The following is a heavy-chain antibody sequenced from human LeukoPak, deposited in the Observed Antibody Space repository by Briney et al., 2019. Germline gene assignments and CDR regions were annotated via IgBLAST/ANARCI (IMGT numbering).Heavy chain of an antibody. V-gene: IGHV3-23*01. J-gene: IGHJ4*02. CDR1: GFIFSDYG. D-gene: IGHD2-2*01. CDR3: AKTLGSGAILPYS. CDR2: ISGSGGRT. Sequence: GGSLRLSCAGSGFIFSDYGMSWARHAPAKGLEWVSSISGSGGRTYYADSVRGRFTISRDNSKNTGYLQMNSLRAEDTAEYFCAKTLGSGAILPYSWGQGTLVTVSS.